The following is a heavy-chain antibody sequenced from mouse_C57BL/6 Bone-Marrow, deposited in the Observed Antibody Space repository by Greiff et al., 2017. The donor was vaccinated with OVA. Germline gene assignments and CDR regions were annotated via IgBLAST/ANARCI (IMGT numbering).Heavy chain of an antibody. J-gene: IGHJ2*01. CDR1: GYTFTSYG. V-gene: IGHV1-81*01. CDR2: IYPRSGNT. D-gene: IGHD1-1*01. CDR3: ARSGTTVVEGY. Sequence: QVQLKESGAELARPGASVKLSCKASGYTFTSYGISWVKQRTGQGLEWIGEIYPRSGNTYYNEKFKGKATLTADKSSSTAYMELRSLTSEDSAVYFCARSGTTVVEGYWGQGTTLTVSS.